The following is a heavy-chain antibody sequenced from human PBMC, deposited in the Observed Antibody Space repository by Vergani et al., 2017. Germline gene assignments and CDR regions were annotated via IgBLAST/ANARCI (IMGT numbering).Heavy chain of an antibody. Sequence: QVQVVESGGGLVNPAGSLRLSCAASGFTFSDYYMSWIRQAPGKGLEWVSCISSSGTTIYYADSVKGRFTISRDNAKNSLFLQVNSLSAEDTAVYYCARPDPNGSGSVGWFDPWGQGTLVTVSS. CDR3: ARPDPNGSGSVGWFDP. J-gene: IGHJ5*02. CDR1: GFTFSDYY. CDR2: ISSSGTTI. V-gene: IGHV3-11*04. D-gene: IGHD3-10*01.